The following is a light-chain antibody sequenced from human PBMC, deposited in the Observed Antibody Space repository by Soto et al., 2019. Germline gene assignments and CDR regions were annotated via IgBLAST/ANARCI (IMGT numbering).Light chain of an antibody. V-gene: IGLV2-14*01. CDR3: CSYASSSTYVV. CDR2: EVS. CDR1: SSDVGGSKY. J-gene: IGLJ2*01. Sequence: QSVLTQPASVSGSPGQSITISCTGSSSDVGGSKYVSWYQQHPGKAPRLMIYEVSYRPSGVSNRFSGSKSGNTASLTISGLQAEDEAEYYCCSYASSSTYVVFGGGTKLTVL.